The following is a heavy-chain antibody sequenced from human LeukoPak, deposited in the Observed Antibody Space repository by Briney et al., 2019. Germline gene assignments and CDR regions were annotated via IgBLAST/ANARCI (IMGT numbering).Heavy chain of an antibody. CDR1: GATFSSYV. J-gene: IGHJ3*01. CDR3: AREIPSGIYYDSGGYPVVK. Sequence: SVKVSCKASGATFSSYVISWVRQAPGQGLEWMGGIIPMFGTANYAEKFQGRVTITADGSTSTAYMELSNLRSEDTAVYYCAREIPSGIYYDSGGYPVVKWGQGTMVTVSS. D-gene: IGHD3-22*01. V-gene: IGHV1-69*13. CDR2: IIPMFGTA.